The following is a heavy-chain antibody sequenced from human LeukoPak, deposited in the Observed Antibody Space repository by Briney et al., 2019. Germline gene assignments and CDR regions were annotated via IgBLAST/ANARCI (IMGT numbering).Heavy chain of an antibody. J-gene: IGHJ1*01. D-gene: IGHD3-22*01. V-gene: IGHV1-2*02. Sequence: ASVKVSCKASGYTFTDYYIHWVRQAPGQGLEWMGWINPNSGGAHYAQKFLGRVTMTRDTSISTVYMELSRLRSDDTAVYYCARATPFYYGGIVDYYLEYFHHWGQGTLVTVSS. CDR3: ARATPFYYGGIVDYYLEYFHH. CDR1: GYTFTDYY. CDR2: INPNSGGA.